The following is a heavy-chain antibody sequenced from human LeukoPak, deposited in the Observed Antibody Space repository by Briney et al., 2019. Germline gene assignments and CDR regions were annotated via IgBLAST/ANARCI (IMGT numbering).Heavy chain of an antibody. D-gene: IGHD6-13*01. V-gene: IGHV3-23*01. J-gene: IGHJ4*02. CDR2: ISGSGGRT. Sequence: PGGSLLLSCAASGFTFSSYSMNWVRQAPGKGLEWVSAISGSGGRTYYADSVKGRFTISRDNSKNTLYLQMNSLRAEDTAVYYCAKGVLGIAAEHFDYWGQGTLVTVSS. CDR1: GFTFSSYS. CDR3: AKGVLGIAAEHFDY.